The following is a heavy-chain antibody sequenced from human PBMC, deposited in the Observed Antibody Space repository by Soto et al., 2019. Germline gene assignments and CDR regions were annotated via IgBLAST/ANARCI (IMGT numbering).Heavy chain of an antibody. V-gene: IGHV4-31*03. CDR1: GGSISSGGYY. CDR3: ARARRGYDSWDDAFDI. Sequence: QVQLQESGPGLVKPSQTLSLTCTVSGGSISSGGYYWSWIRQHPGKGLEWIGYIYYSGSTYYNPSLKSRVTISVDTSKNQFSLKLSSVTVADTAVYYCARARRGYDSWDDAFDIWGQGTMVTVSS. CDR2: IYYSGST. J-gene: IGHJ3*02. D-gene: IGHD5-12*01.